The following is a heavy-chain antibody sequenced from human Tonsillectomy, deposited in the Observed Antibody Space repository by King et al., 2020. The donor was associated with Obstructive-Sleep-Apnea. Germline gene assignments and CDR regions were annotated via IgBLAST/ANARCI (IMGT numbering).Heavy chain of an antibody. CDR2: ISPNSGGT. D-gene: IGHD1-26*01. J-gene: IGHJ4*02. V-gene: IGHV1-2*02. CDR3: ATSGLTSGSYWAYYFDY. Sequence: QLVQSGAEVKKPGASVKVSCKASGYTFTDYYMHWVRQAPGQGLEWMGWISPNSGGTNFAQKFQGRVAMTRDTSISTAYMEMSRLRSDDTAVYFCATSGLTSGSYWAYYFDYWGQGTLVTVSS. CDR1: GYTFTDYY.